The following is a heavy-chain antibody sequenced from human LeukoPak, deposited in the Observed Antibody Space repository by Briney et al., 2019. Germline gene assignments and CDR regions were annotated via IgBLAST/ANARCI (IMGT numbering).Heavy chain of an antibody. Sequence: ASVKVSCKASGYTFTSHGISWVRQAPGQGLEWMGWISTYNGNTNYAQKLQGRVSMTTDTSTSTAYMDLRSLRSDDTAVYYCARDRFFRATVKWNYYYYMDVWGKGTTVTVSS. CDR3: ARDRFFRATVKWNYYYYMDV. CDR1: GYTFTSHG. D-gene: IGHD4-11*01. J-gene: IGHJ6*03. V-gene: IGHV1-18*01. CDR2: ISTYNGNT.